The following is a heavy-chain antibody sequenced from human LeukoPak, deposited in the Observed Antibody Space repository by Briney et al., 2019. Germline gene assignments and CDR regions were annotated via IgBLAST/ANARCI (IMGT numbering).Heavy chain of an antibody. Sequence: SETLSLTCTVSGGSISSSSYYWSWIRQPPGKGLEWIGYIYYSGSTNYNPSLKSRVTISVDTSKNQFSLKLSSVTAADTAVYYCARDRYCSSTSCYWYFDLWGRGTLVTVSS. V-gene: IGHV4-61*01. CDR3: ARDRYCSSTSCYWYFDL. CDR2: IYYSGST. J-gene: IGHJ2*01. D-gene: IGHD2-2*01. CDR1: GGSISSSSYY.